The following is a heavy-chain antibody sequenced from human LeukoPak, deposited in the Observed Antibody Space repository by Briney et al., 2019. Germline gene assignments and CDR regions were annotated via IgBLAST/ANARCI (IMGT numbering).Heavy chain of an antibody. CDR3: AKDGDSSGWYGY. J-gene: IGHJ4*02. V-gene: IGHV3-23*01. CDR1: GFTLSSYA. D-gene: IGHD6-19*01. Sequence: PGGSLRLSCAASGFTLSSYAMSWVRQAPGRGLEWVSAISGSGYSTYYADSVKGRFTISRDNSKNTLYLQMNSLRAEDTAVYYCAKDGDSSGWYGYWGQGTLVTVSS. CDR2: ISGSGYST.